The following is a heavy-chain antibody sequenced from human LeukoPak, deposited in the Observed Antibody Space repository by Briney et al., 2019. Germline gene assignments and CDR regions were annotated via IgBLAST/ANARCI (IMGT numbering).Heavy chain of an antibody. CDR2: ISGSGGST. J-gene: IGHJ4*02. CDR1: GFTFSSYA. Sequence: SGGSLRLSCAASGFTFSSYAMSWVRQAPGKGLEWVSAISGSGGSTYYADSVKGRFTISRDNSKNTLCLQMNSLRAEDTAVYYCAKDRYYSSGSYPPYYFDYWGQGTLVTVSS. CDR3: AKDRYYSSGSYPPYYFDY. V-gene: IGHV3-23*01. D-gene: IGHD3-10*01.